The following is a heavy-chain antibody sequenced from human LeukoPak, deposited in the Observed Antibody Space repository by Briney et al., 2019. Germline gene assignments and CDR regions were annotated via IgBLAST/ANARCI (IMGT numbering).Heavy chain of an antibody. CDR1: GFTFSSYA. CDR2: ISYDGSNK. CDR3: ARDYRIVPAAIIPYYYGMDV. J-gene: IGHJ6*02. V-gene: IGHV3-30*04. D-gene: IGHD2-2*02. Sequence: GGSPRLSCAASGFTFSSYAMHWVRQAPGKGLEWVAVISYDGSNKYYADSVKGRFTISRDNSKNTLYLQMNSLRAEDTAVYYCARDYRIVPAAIIPYYYGMDVWGQGTTVTVSS.